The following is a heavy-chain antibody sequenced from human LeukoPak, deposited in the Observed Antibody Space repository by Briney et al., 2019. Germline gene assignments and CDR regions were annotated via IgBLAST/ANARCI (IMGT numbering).Heavy chain of an antibody. D-gene: IGHD1-7*01. CDR1: GGTFTSYA. J-gene: IGHJ4*02. CDR2: IIPIFGTA. CDR3: ARAARIGLELRTYFDY. Sequence: SVKVSCKASGGTFTSYAISWVRQAPGQGLEWTGGIIPIFGTANYAQKFQGRVTITADESTSTAYMELSSLRSEDTAVYYCARAARIGLELRTYFDYWGEGTLVTVSS. V-gene: IGHV1-69*13.